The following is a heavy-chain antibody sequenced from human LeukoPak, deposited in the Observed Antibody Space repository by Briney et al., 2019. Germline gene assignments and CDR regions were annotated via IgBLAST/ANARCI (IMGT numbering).Heavy chain of an antibody. D-gene: IGHD3-10*01. V-gene: IGHV4-59*01. Sequence: SETLSLTCTVSGGSISSYYWSWIRQPPGKGLEWIGYIYYSGSTNYNPSLKSRVTISVDTSKNQFSLKLSSVTAADTAVYYCARVSGRRFGELLPRGYYFDYWGQGTLVTVSS. CDR3: ARVSGRRFGELLPRGYYFDY. J-gene: IGHJ4*02. CDR2: IYYSGST. CDR1: GGSISSYY.